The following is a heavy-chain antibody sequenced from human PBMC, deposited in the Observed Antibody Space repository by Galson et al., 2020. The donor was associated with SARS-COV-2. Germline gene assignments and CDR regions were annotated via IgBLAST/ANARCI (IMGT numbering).Heavy chain of an antibody. CDR3: ARGPYCSGGICYPDFGY. CDR2: IYHTGNT. Sequence: SETLSLTCTVSGYSISNGFYWGWIRQPPGKGLEWIGSIYHTGNTYYNPSLKSRVTISVDKSNNHFSLKLNSLTAADTAVYSCARGPYCSGGICYPDFGYWGQGTLVTVSS. J-gene: IGHJ4*02. V-gene: IGHV4-38-2*02. CDR1: GYSISNGFY. D-gene: IGHD2-15*01.